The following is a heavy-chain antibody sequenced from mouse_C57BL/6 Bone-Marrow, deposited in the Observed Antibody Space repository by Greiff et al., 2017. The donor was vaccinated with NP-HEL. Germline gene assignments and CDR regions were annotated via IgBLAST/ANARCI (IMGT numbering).Heavy chain of an antibody. CDR2: IDPSDSYT. V-gene: IGHV1-50*01. D-gene: IGHD3-3*01. CDR1: GYTFTSYW. Sequence: QVQLQQPGAELVKPGASVKLSCKASGYTFTSYWMQWVKQRPGQGLEWIGEIDPSDSYTNYNQKFKGKATLTVDTSSSTAYMQLSSLTSEDSAVYYCARIELFRGYYFDYWGQGTTLTVSS. J-gene: IGHJ2*01. CDR3: ARIELFRGYYFDY.